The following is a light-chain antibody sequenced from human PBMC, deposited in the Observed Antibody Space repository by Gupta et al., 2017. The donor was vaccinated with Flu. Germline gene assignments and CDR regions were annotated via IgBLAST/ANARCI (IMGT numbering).Light chain of an antibody. CDR2: KAS. CDR1: QSISTW. Sequence: DIQMTQSPSTLSASVGDRVTITCRASQSISTWLAWYQQKPGKAPKLLIYKASSLESGVPSRFSGSGSGTEFTLTISSLQPDDSATYYCQQDNSYRTFGQGTKVEIK. V-gene: IGKV1-5*03. J-gene: IGKJ1*01. CDR3: QQDNSYRT.